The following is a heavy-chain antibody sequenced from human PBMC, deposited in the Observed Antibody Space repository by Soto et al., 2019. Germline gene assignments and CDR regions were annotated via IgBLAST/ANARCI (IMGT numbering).Heavy chain of an antibody. D-gene: IGHD6-13*01. Sequence: ASVKVSCKASGYTFTSYDINWVRQATGQGLEWMGWMNPNSGNTGYAQKFQGRVTMTRNTSISTAYMELSSLRSEDTAVYYCARVVQQLETDNFDYWGQGTLVTVS. CDR1: GYTFTSYD. V-gene: IGHV1-8*01. CDR2: MNPNSGNT. CDR3: ARVVQQLETDNFDY. J-gene: IGHJ4*02.